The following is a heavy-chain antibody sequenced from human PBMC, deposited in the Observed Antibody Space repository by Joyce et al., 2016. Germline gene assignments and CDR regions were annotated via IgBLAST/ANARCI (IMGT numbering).Heavy chain of an antibody. Sequence: EVQLVESGGGLVKLGGFLKISCAAAGFMFSTSSMSWFRQAPGKGLEWVSAISGDRRFIFHADSVRGRFTVSRDNAENSLYLQMKSLRVEDTAVYFCARGGLVYDYSMDVWGQGTTVIVSS. CDR2: ISGDRRFI. CDR3: ARGGLVYDYSMDV. CDR1: GFMFSTSS. J-gene: IGHJ6*02. V-gene: IGHV3-21*02. D-gene: IGHD2-21*01.